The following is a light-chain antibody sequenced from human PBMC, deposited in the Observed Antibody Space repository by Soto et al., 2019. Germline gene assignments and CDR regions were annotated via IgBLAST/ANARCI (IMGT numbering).Light chain of an antibody. V-gene: IGLV1-44*01. CDR3: AAWDDSLNGVV. CDR2: SNN. Sequence: QSVLTQPPSASGTPGQRVTISCSGSRFNIGRNTVNWYQQLPGSAPKLLIYSNNQRPSGVPDRFSGSRSGTSASLAISGLQSEDEAEYYCAAWDDSLNGVVFGGGTKLTVL. J-gene: IGLJ2*01. CDR1: RFNIGRNT.